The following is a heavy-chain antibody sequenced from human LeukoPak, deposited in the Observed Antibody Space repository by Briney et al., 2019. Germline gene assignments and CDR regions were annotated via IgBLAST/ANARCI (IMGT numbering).Heavy chain of an antibody. CDR2: IYYSGGT. J-gene: IGHJ3*02. V-gene: IGHV4-39*01. Sequence: SETLSLTCTVSGGSISSSSYYWGWIRQPPGKGLEWIGSIYYSGGTYYNPSLKSRVTISVDTSKNQFSLKLSSVTAADTAVYYCARGGIVGATRDAFDIWGQGTMVTVSS. D-gene: IGHD1-26*01. CDR1: GGSISSSSYY. CDR3: ARGGIVGATRDAFDI.